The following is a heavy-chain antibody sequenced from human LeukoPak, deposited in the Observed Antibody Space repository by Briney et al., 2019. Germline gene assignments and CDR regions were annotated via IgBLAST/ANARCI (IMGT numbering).Heavy chain of an antibody. D-gene: IGHD5-24*01. CDR3: ARSRDGTLDI. Sequence: GGSLRLSCAASGFTFSTYWMHWVRQAPGKGLMWVSRINTDASSTNYADSVKGRFTISRDTAKSTVFLQMNSLRVDDTAMYYCARSRDGTLDIWGQGAMVTVSS. CDR2: INTDASST. V-gene: IGHV3-74*01. J-gene: IGHJ3*02. CDR1: GFTFSTYW.